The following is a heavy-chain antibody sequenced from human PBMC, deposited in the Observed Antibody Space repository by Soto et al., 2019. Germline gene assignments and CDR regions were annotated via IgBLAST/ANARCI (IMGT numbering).Heavy chain of an antibody. CDR3: VREDSFRDSSAP. CDR1: GYTFTSYA. V-gene: IGHV1-3*01. D-gene: IGHD3-22*01. Sequence: ASVKVSCKASGYTFTSYAMHWVRQAPGQRLEWMGWINAGNGNTKFYAESVKGRFTISRDDSRKTLYLEMNSLRVDGTGVYYCVREDSFRDSSAPWGQGTLVTVS. J-gene: IGHJ5*02. CDR2: INAGNGNT.